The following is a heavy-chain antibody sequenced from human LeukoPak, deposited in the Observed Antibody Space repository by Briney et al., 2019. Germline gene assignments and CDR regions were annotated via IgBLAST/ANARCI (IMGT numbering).Heavy chain of an antibody. CDR2: IRYDGSNK. CDR1: GFTFSSYG. D-gene: IGHD3-22*01. Sequence: PGGSLRLSCAASGFTFSSYGKHWVRQAPGKGLEWVAFIRYDGSNKYYADSVKGRFTISRDNSKNTLYLQMNSLRAEDTAVYYCAKGSSGYEEASMDVWGKGTTVTVSS. V-gene: IGHV3-30*02. J-gene: IGHJ6*03. CDR3: AKGSSGYEEASMDV.